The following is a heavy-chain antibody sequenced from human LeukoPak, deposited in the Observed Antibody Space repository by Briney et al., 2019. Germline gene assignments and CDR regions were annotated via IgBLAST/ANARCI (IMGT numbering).Heavy chain of an antibody. CDR1: GFTVSSNY. J-gene: IGHJ4*02. CDR3: AKDTTAAYGFDY. D-gene: IGHD6-13*01. V-gene: IGHV3-30*02. Sequence: GGSLRLSCAASGFTVSSNYMSWVRQAPGKVLEWVAFIRYDGSNKYYADSLQGRFSISRDNSKNTLYLHMNSLRPEDTAVYYCAKDTTAAYGFDYWGQGTLVTVSS. CDR2: IRYDGSNK.